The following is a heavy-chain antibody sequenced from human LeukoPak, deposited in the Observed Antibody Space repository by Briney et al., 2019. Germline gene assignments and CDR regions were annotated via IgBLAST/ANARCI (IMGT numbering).Heavy chain of an antibody. V-gene: IGHV1-46*01. Sequence: PQASVKVSCKASGYTFTSYHMHWVRQAPGQGLEWMGIINPSGGSTSYAQKFQGRVTMTRDTSTSTVYMELSSLRSEDTAVYYCARSPSIAVAGTGDWFDPWGQGTLVTVSS. J-gene: IGHJ5*02. CDR1: GYTFTSYH. CDR2: INPSGGST. CDR3: ARSPSIAVAGTGDWFDP. D-gene: IGHD6-19*01.